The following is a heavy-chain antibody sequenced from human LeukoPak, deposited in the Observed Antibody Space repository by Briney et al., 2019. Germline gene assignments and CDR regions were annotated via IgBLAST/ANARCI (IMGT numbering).Heavy chain of an antibody. Sequence: PSETLSLTCTVSGGSISSGGYYWSWTRQHPGKGLEWIGYIYYSGSTYYNPSLKSRVTISVDTSKNQFSPKLSSVTAADTAVYYCARQDYYGMDVRGQGTTVTVSS. V-gene: IGHV4-31*03. CDR2: IYYSGST. CDR3: ARQDYYGMDV. J-gene: IGHJ6*02. CDR1: GGSISSGGYY.